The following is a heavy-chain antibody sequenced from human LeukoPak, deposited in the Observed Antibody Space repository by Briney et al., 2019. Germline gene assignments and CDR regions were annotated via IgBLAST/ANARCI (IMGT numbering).Heavy chain of an antibody. CDR2: VYYSGST. Sequence: PSETLSLTCTVSGGSISSSSYYRGWIRQPPGKGLEWIGSVYYSGSTYYNPSLKSRVTISVDTSKNQFSLKLSSVTAADTAVYYCARQGRPHFDWLLRAFDPWGLGTLVTASS. CDR3: ARQGRPHFDWLLRAFDP. D-gene: IGHD3-9*01. J-gene: IGHJ5*02. V-gene: IGHV4-39*01. CDR1: GGSISSSSYY.